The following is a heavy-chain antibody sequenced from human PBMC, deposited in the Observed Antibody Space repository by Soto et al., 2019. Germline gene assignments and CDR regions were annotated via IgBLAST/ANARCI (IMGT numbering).Heavy chain of an antibody. CDR3: ARDLATSYYGMDV. V-gene: IGHV3-53*01. D-gene: IGHD1-26*01. CDR1: GFTVSSNY. Sequence: PGGSLRLSCAASGFTVSSNYMSWVRQAPGKGLEWVSVIYSGGSTYYADSVKGRFTISRDNSKNTLYLQMNSLRAEDTAVYYCARDLATSYYGMDVWGQGTKVTVSS. CDR2: IYSGGST. J-gene: IGHJ6*02.